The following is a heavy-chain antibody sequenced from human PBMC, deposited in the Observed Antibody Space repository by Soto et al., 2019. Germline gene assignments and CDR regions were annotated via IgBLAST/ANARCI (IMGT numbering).Heavy chain of an antibody. CDR3: ARARYDSSGYSFYYGMDV. D-gene: IGHD3-22*01. V-gene: IGHV1-2*04. Sequence: ASVKVSCQASGYTFTRSGISWVRQAPGQGLEWMGWISTYNGGTNYAQKFQGWVTMTRDTSISTAYMELSRLRSDDTAVYYCARARYDSSGYSFYYGMDVWGQGTTVTVSS. J-gene: IGHJ6*02. CDR1: GYTFTRSG. CDR2: ISTYNGGT.